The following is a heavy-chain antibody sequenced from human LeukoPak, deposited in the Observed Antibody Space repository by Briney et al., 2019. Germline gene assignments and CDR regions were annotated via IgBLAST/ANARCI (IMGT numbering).Heavy chain of an antibody. Sequence: PSETLSLTCAVYVGSFSGYYWSWIRQPPGKGLEWIGEINHSGSTNYNPSLKSRVTISVDTSKNQFSLKLSSVTAADTAVYYCASLSSRGSYYVGDCWGQGTLVTVSS. CDR2: INHSGST. CDR3: ASLSSRGSYYVGDC. V-gene: IGHV4-34*01. J-gene: IGHJ4*02. D-gene: IGHD1-26*01. CDR1: VGSFSGYY.